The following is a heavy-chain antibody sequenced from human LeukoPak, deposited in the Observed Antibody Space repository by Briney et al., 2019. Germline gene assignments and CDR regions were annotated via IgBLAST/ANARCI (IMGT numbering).Heavy chain of an antibody. Sequence: SETLSLTCTVSGGSMSSYYWSWIRQPPGKGLEWIGYIYYSGSTKYNPSLKSRVTISVDMSKNQFSLKLSSVTAAGTAVYYCARGARAGYNLEPFDYWGQGTLVTVSS. CDR3: ARGARAGYNLEPFDY. CDR1: GGSMSSYY. D-gene: IGHD5-24*01. J-gene: IGHJ4*02. CDR2: IYYSGST. V-gene: IGHV4-59*08.